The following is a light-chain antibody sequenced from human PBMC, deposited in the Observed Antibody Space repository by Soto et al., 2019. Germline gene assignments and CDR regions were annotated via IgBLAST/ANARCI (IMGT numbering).Light chain of an antibody. J-gene: IGKJ1*01. CDR1: QSVSSSY. CDR3: QQYVSSRWT. CDR2: GAS. V-gene: IGKV3-20*01. Sequence: EIVLTQSPGTLSLSPGERATLSCRASQSVSSSYLAWYQQKPGQAPRLPIYGASSRASGIPDRFSGSGSGTDFTLTVSRLEPEDFAVYYCQQYVSSRWTFGQETKVEIK.